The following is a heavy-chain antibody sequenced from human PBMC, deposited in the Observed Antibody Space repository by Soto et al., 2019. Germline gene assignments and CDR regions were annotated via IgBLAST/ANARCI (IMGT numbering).Heavy chain of an antibody. D-gene: IGHD1-1*01. CDR3: AIAVETGGNWFDP. J-gene: IGHJ5*02. Sequence: SETLSLTCTVSGGSIRSYYWSWIRQPPGKGLEWIGHIYYSGTTNYNPSLKSRITMSVDTSKNQFSLKLSSVTAADTAVYYCAIAVETGGNWFDPWGQGTLVTVSS. CDR1: GGSIRSYY. V-gene: IGHV4-59*01. CDR2: IYYSGTT.